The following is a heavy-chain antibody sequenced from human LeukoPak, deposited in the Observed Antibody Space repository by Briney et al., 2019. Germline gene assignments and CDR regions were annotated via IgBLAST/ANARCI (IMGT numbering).Heavy chain of an antibody. CDR3: XXAHSSRYFDSHYYYGMDV. V-gene: IGHV3-23*01. CDR2: ITGSGGTT. J-gene: IGHJ6*02. CDR1: GFTFGSYT. Sequence: PGGSLRLSCAASGFTFGSYTMNWVRQAPGQGLEWVSAITGSGGTTHYADSVKGRFTISRDNSKNTLYMQMNSLRAEDTAVYYXXXAHSSRYFDSHYYYGMDVWGQGTTVTVSS. D-gene: IGHD3-9*01.